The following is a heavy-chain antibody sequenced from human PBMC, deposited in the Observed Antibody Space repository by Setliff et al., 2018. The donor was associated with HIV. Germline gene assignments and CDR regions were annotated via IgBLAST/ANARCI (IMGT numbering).Heavy chain of an antibody. V-gene: IGHV4-39*07. CDR2: VFYSGNT. Sequence: PSETLSLTCTASGGSISSSNYYWGWIRQSPGKGLEWIGSVFYSGNTYYNPSLKTRVTISVNTYKNQFSLTLRSVTAADTAVYYCARDTLTMVRGVMFVPTESYLGMDVWGQGTTVTVSS. CDR3: ARDTLTMVRGVMFVPTESYLGMDV. D-gene: IGHD3-10*01. CDR1: GGSISSSNYY. J-gene: IGHJ6*02.